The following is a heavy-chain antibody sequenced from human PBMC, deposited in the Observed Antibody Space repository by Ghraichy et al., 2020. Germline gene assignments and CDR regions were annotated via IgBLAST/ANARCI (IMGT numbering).Heavy chain of an antibody. D-gene: IGHD3-10*01. V-gene: IGHV4-34*01. CDR1: GGSFSGYY. CDR3: ARGVDYGSGRGRFDP. Sequence: SETLSLTCAVYGGSFSGYYWSWIRQPPGKGLEWIGEINHSGSTNYNPSLKSRVTISVDTSKNQFSLKLSSVTAADTAVYYCARGVDYGSGRGRFDPWGQGTLVTVSS. J-gene: IGHJ5*02. CDR2: INHSGST.